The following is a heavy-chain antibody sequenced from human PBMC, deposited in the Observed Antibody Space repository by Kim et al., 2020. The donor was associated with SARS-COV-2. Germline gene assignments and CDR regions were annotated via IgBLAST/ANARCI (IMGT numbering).Heavy chain of an antibody. CDR2: ISGSGGST. CDR1: GFTFSSYA. Sequence: GGSLRLSCAASGFTFSSYAMSWVRQAPGKGLEWVSAISGSGGSTYYADSVKGRFTISRDNSKNTLYLQMNSLRAEDTAVDYCAKGLSDIVVVTANLHGGWFDPWGQGTLVTVSS. J-gene: IGHJ5*02. D-gene: IGHD2-21*02. CDR3: AKGLSDIVVVTANLHGGWFDP. V-gene: IGHV3-23*01.